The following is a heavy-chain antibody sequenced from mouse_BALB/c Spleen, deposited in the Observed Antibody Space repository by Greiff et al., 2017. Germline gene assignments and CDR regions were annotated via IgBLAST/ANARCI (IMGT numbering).Heavy chain of an antibody. D-gene: IGHD2-4*01. Sequence: EVQRVESGPELEKPGASVKISCKASGYSFTGYNMNWVKQSNGKSLEWIGNIDPYYGGTSYNQKFKGKATLTVDKSSSTAYMQLKSLTSEDSAVYYCARGGGDYDDYAMDYWGQGTSVTVSS. CDR1: GYSFTGYN. J-gene: IGHJ4*01. V-gene: IGHV1-39*01. CDR3: ARGGGDYDDYAMDY. CDR2: IDPYYGGT.